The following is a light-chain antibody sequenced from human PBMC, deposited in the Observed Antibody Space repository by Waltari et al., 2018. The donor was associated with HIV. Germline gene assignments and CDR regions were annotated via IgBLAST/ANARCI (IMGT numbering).Light chain of an antibody. Sequence: SYELPQPSSVSVSPRQTARITCTGDVVATTYARWFQQKPGQAPVLVIYKDSERPSGIPERFSGSSSGTTVTLTISGAQVEDEADYYCYSAADNIGVFGGGTKLTVL. CDR1: VVATTY. CDR2: KDS. J-gene: IGLJ3*02. CDR3: YSAADNIGV. V-gene: IGLV3-27*01.